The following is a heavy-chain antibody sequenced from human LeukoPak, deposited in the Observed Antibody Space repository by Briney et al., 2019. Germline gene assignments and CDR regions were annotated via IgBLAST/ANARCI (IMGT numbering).Heavy chain of an antibody. CDR3: ARLHSSYFLYGMDV. V-gene: IGHV1-8*01. CDR2: MNPNSGNT. Sequence: ASVKVSCKASGYTFTSYDINWVRQATGQGLEWMGWMNPNSGNTGYAQKFQDRVTMTRNTSISTAYMELSSLRSEDTAVYYCARLHSSYFLYGMDVWGQGTTVTVSS. CDR1: GYTFTSYD. D-gene: IGHD6-6*01. J-gene: IGHJ6*02.